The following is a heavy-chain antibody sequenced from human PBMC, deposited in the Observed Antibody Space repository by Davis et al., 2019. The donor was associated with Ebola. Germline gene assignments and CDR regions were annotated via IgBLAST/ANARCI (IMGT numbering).Heavy chain of an antibody. Sequence: PGGSLRLSCAASGFTFRSYWMSWVRQAPGKGLEWVAIIKQDGSETKYVDSVRGRFTISRDNAKNSLFLQMNSLGADDTAVYYCARNGNYYAMDVWGQGTKVTVSS. V-gene: IGHV3-7*03. J-gene: IGHJ6*02. CDR2: IKQDGSET. CDR1: GFTFRSYW. CDR3: ARNGNYYAMDV.